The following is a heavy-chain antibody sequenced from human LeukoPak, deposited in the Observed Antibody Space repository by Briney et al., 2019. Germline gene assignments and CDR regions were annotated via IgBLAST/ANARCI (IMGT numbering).Heavy chain of an antibody. CDR3: ARDGGGIAVAGAYYFDY. CDR1: GGTFSSYA. CDR2: IIPIFGTA. Sequence: SVKVSCKASGGTFSSYAISWVRQAPGQGLEWMGGIIPIFGTANYAQKFQGRVTITTDESTSTAYMELSSLRSEDTAVYYCARDGGGIAVAGAYYFDYWGQGTLVTVSS. V-gene: IGHV1-69*05. J-gene: IGHJ4*02. D-gene: IGHD6-19*01.